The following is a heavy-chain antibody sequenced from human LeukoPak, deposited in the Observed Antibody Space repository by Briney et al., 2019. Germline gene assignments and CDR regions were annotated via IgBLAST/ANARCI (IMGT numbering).Heavy chain of an antibody. V-gene: IGHV3-53*01. J-gene: IGHJ6*02. CDR3: ARDRQTGYSSGWYGRTSGMDV. CDR2: IYSGGST. Sequence: GGSLRLSCAASGFTVSSNYMNWVRQAPGKGLEWVSIIYSGGSTYYADSVKGRFTISRDNAKNSLYLQMNSLRAEDTAVYYCARDRQTGYSSGWYGRTSGMDVWGQGTTVTVSS. CDR1: GFTVSSNY. D-gene: IGHD6-19*01.